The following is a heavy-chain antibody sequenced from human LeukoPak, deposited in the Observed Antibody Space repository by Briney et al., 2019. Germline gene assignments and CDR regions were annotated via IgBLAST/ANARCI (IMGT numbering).Heavy chain of an antibody. Sequence: SETLSLTCTVSGYSISSGYYWGWIRQPPGKGLEWIGSIHHTGSTYYNPSLKSRVTISVDTSKNQFSLKLSSVTAADTAVYYCARDPTVVVPAAIRRWDNWFDPWGQGTLVTVSS. D-gene: IGHD2-2*01. J-gene: IGHJ5*02. V-gene: IGHV4-38-2*02. CDR1: GYSISSGYY. CDR3: ARDPTVVVPAAIRRWDNWFDP. CDR2: IHHTGST.